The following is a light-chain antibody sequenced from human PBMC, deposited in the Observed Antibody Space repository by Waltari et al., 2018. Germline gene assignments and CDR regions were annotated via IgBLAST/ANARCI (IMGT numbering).Light chain of an antibody. CDR3: CSFGGGYPVV. V-gene: IGLV2-11*01. Sequence: QSALTQPRSVSGSPGQSVTISCTGTSSDVGAYDYVSCHQQHPGNAPKFMIYDVNKRPAGVPDRFSGSKSGNTASLTISGLQAEDEADYYCCSFGGGYPVVFGGGTTLTVL. J-gene: IGLJ3*02. CDR1: SSDVGAYDY. CDR2: DVN.